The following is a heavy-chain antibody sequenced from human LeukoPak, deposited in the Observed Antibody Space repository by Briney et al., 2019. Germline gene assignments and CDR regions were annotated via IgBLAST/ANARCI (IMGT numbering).Heavy chain of an antibody. Sequence: GGSLRLSCAASGFTFSDYGMHWVRQAPGKGLEWVAVISYDGSNKYYADSVKGRFTISRDNSKNTLYLQMNSLRAEDTAVYYCARDGPTFDYWGLGTLVTVSS. D-gene: IGHD3/OR15-3a*01. J-gene: IGHJ4*02. CDR2: ISYDGSNK. V-gene: IGHV3-30*03. CDR3: ARDGPTFDY. CDR1: GFTFSDYG.